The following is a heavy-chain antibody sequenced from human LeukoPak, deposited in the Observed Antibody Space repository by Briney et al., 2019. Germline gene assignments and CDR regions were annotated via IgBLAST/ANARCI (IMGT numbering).Heavy chain of an antibody. V-gene: IGHV1-69*04. CDR2: IIPILGIA. D-gene: IGHD6-6*01. J-gene: IGHJ3*02. Sequence: SVKVSCKASGGTFSSYAISWVRQAPGQGLEWMGRIIPILGIANYAQKFQGRVTVTADKSTSTAYMELSSLRAEDTAVYYCARVGSSSPHNAFDIWGQGTMVTVSS. CDR1: GGTFSSYA. CDR3: ARVGSSSPHNAFDI.